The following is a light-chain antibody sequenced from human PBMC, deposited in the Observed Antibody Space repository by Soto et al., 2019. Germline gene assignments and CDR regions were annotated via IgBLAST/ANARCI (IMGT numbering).Light chain of an antibody. V-gene: IGKV2-28*01. CDR3: MQARQTTLS. Sequence: DIVLTQSPLSLPVTPGEPASISCRSSQSLLHRNGYNYLDWYLQKPGQSPQLLIYLGSNRASGVPDKFSGSGSCTDFTLKISRVEAEDVGIYYCMQARQTTLSFGGGTKVELK. CDR1: QSLLHRNGYNY. CDR2: LGS. J-gene: IGKJ4*01.